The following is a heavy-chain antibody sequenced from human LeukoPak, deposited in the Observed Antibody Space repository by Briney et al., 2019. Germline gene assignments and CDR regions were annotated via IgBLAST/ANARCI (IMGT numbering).Heavy chain of an antibody. CDR1: GGFITSYY. V-gene: IGHV4-59*01. Sequence: SETLSLTCSVSGGFITSYYWSWIRQPPGKGLEWIGHVSDGGRTNYSPSLRSRVSISVDTSKNQFSLKLNSVTAADTAVYFCARASTTFDDWGQGTLVTVSS. CDR3: ARASTTFDD. CDR2: VSDGGRT. D-gene: IGHD1-14*01. J-gene: IGHJ4*02.